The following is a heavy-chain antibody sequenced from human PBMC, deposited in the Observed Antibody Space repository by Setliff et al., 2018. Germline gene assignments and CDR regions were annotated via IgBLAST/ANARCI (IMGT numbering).Heavy chain of an antibody. CDR1: GFTFSNYW. J-gene: IGHJ1*01. D-gene: IGHD5-18*01. CDR3: AIERLGTAMVVAEYFQH. V-gene: IGHV3-74*01. CDR2: IKSDGSST. Sequence: GGSLRLSCAAPGFTFSNYWIHWVRQPPGKGLVWVSHIKSDGSSTSYADAVKGRFTISRDNAKNTLYLQMNSLRAEDTAVYYCAIERLGTAMVVAEYFQHWGQGTLVTVSS.